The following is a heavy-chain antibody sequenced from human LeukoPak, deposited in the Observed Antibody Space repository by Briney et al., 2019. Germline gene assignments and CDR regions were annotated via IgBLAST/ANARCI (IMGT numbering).Heavy chain of an antibody. CDR3: ARSGVVRGVITHKTIDY. V-gene: IGHV4-34*01. J-gene: IGHJ4*02. Sequence: SETLSLTCAVYGGSFSGYYWSWIRQPPGKGLEWIGEINHSGSTNYNPSLKSRVTISVDTSKNQFSLKLSSVTAADTAVYYCARSGVVRGVITHKTIDYRGQGTLVTVSS. CDR2: INHSGST. D-gene: IGHD3-10*01. CDR1: GGSFSGYY.